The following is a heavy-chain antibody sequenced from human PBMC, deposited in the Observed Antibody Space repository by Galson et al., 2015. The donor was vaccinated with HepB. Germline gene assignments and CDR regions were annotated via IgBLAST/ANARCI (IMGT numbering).Heavy chain of an antibody. Sequence: SLRLSCAASGFTFSGYWMSWVRQAPGQGLEWVANINPDVSEEYYVDSVKGRFSISRDNAKNSLYLQMNSLRAEDTAVYYCARARGYCSSTSCYALRGYFEYWGQGTLVTVSS. V-gene: IGHV3-7*01. CDR1: GFTFSGYW. D-gene: IGHD2-2*01. CDR2: INPDVSEE. CDR3: ARARGYCSSTSCYALRGYFEY. J-gene: IGHJ4*02.